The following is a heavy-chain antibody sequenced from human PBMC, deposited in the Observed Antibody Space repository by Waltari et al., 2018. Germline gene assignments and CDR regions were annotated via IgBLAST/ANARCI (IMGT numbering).Heavy chain of an antibody. CDR3: ATDLGGGYCSSTSCYVFDY. D-gene: IGHD2-2*01. V-gene: IGHV1-24*01. J-gene: IGHJ4*02. Sequence: QVQLVQSGAEVKKPGASVKVSCKVSGYTLTELSMHWVRQAPGKGLEWMGGFDPEDGETIYAQKVQGRVTMTEDTSTDTAYMELSSLRSEDTAVYYCATDLGGGYCSSTSCYVFDYWGQGTLVTVSS. CDR2: FDPEDGET. CDR1: GYTLTELS.